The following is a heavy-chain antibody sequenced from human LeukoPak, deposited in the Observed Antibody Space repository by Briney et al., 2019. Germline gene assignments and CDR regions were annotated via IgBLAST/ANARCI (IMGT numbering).Heavy chain of an antibody. Sequence: GGSLRLSCAASGFTFSDYYMSWIRQAPGKGLEWVSYISSSSSYTNYADSVKGRFTISRDNAKNTLYLQMNSLRAEDTAVYYCARDFGANNWFDPWGQGTLVTVSS. CDR3: ARDFGANNWFDP. J-gene: IGHJ5*02. V-gene: IGHV3-11*06. CDR1: GFTFSDYY. D-gene: IGHD3-10*01. CDR2: ISSSSSYT.